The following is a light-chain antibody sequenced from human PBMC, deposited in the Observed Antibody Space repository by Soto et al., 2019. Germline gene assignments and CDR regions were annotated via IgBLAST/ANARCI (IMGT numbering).Light chain of an antibody. Sequence: QSALTQPPSASGSPGQSVTISCTGTSSDVGGYNYVSWYQHHPDKAPKLIIYEVYKRPSGVPDRFSGSKSGTSASLAISGLQAEDEADYYCAAWDDSLNGWVFGGGTKLTVL. J-gene: IGLJ3*02. CDR3: AAWDDSLNGWV. CDR2: EVY. CDR1: SSDVGGYNY. V-gene: IGLV2-8*01.